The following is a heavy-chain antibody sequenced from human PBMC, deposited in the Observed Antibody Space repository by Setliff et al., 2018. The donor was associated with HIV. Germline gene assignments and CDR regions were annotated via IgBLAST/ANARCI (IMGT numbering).Heavy chain of an antibody. V-gene: IGHV3-33*01. D-gene: IGHD5-12*01. J-gene: IGHJ4*02. CDR2: IWYDGSNK. CDR1: GFRFSTYG. Sequence: PGGSLRLSCVASGFRFSTYGMHWVRQAPGKGLEWVAVIWYDGSNKYYADSVKGRFTISRDNSKNTLYLQMNNLRAEDTAVYYCVTSPNIVSRWGQGTLVTVSS. CDR3: VTSPNIVSR.